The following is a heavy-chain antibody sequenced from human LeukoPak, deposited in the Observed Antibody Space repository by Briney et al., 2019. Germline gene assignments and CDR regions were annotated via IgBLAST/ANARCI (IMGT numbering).Heavy chain of an antibody. CDR3: AKRKSKVVPAASGLDY. V-gene: IGHV3-23*01. CDR1: GFTFSSYA. D-gene: IGHD2-2*01. Sequence: GGFLRLSCAASGFTFSSYAMSWVRQAPGKGLEWVSAISGSGGSTYYADSVKGRFTISRDNSKNTLYLQMNSLRAEDTAVYYCAKRKSKVVPAASGLDYWGQGTLVTVSS. J-gene: IGHJ4*02. CDR2: ISGSGGST.